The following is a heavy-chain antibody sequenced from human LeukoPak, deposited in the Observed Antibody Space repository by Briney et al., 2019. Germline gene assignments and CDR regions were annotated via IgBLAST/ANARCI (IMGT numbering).Heavy chain of an antibody. D-gene: IGHD3-10*01. CDR2: IIPIFATA. CDR1: GGTFSSYA. V-gene: IGHV1-69*06. CDR3: ARGDSGSSHMDV. J-gene: IGHJ6*04. Sequence: ASVKVSCKASGGTFSSYAISWVRQAPGQGLEWMGGIIPIFATANYAQKFQGRVTITADKSTSTAYMELSSLRSEDTAVYYCARGDSGSSHMDVWGKGTTVTVSS.